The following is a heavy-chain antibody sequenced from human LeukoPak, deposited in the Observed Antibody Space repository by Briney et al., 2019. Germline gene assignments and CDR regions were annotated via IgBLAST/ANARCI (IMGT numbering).Heavy chain of an antibody. CDR2: INQGGSVK. CDR3: ARALYYYDSSGYLDY. J-gene: IGHJ4*02. V-gene: IGHV3-7*01. CDR1: GFSFRDFW. D-gene: IGHD3-22*01. Sequence: GGSLRLSCAASGFSFRDFWMTWVRQAPGKGLEWVANINQGGSVKYYVDSVKGRFTISRDNSKNTLYLQMNSLRAEDTAVYYCARALYYYDSSGYLDYWGQGTLVTVSS.